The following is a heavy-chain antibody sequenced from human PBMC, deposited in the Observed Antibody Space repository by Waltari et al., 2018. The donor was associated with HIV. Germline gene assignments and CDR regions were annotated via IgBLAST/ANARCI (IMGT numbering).Heavy chain of an antibody. CDR1: GGSISSYY. D-gene: IGHD4-17*01. CDR3: ARRPTTVVTYFDY. V-gene: IGHV4-4*07. J-gene: IGHJ4*02. Sequence: QVQLQESGPGLVKPSETLSLTCTVSGGSISSYYWSWIRQPAGKGLEWIGRNYTSGSTNYIPSLKSRVTMSVDTSKNQFSLKLSLVTGADTAVYYCARRPTTVVTYFDYWGQGTLVTVSS. CDR2: NYTSGST.